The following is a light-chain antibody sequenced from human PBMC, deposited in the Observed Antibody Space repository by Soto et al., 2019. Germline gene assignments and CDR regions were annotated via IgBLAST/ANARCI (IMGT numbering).Light chain of an antibody. CDR3: QQTYRTPLT. CDR1: QDITTY. V-gene: IGKV1-39*01. J-gene: IGKJ4*01. CDR2: AAS. Sequence: DIQMTQSPSSLSASVGDRLTITCRANQDITTYLNWFQQKPGKAPELLIYAASNLQSAVPSRFSGSGSGTDFTLTISSLQPEDFATYYCQQTYRTPLTFGGGTKVEIK.